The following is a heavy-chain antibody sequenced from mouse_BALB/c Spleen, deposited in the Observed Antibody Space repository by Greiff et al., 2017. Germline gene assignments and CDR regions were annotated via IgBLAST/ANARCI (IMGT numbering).Heavy chain of an antibody. CDR1: GYTFTSYY. D-gene: IGHD2-9*01. V-gene: IGHV1S81*02. Sequence: QVQLKQSGAELVKPGASVKLSCKASGYTFTSYYMYWVKQRPGQGLEWIGEINPSNGGTNFNEKFKSKATLTVDKSSSTAYMQLSSLTSEDSAVYYCTRAYYGSYAMDYWGQGTSVTVSS. CDR2: INPSNGGT. J-gene: IGHJ4*01. CDR3: TRAYYGSYAMDY.